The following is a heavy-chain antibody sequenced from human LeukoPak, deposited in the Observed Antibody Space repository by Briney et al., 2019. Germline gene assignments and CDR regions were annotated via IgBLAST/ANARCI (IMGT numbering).Heavy chain of an antibody. CDR1: GFTFGDYA. J-gene: IGHJ6*03. CDR3: TRASSSTWSYYYYYMDV. CDR2: IRSKTYGGTT. Sequence: GGSLRLSCTASGFTFGDYAMSWVRQAPGKGLEWVGFIRSKTYGGTTEYAASVKGRFTISGDDSKTIAYLQMNSLKTEDTAVYYCTRASSSTWSYYYYYMDVWGKGTTVTISS. D-gene: IGHD6-13*01. V-gene: IGHV3-49*04.